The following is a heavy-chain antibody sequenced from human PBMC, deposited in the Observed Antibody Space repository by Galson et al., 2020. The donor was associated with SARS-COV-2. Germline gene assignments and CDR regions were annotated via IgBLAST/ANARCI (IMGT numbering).Heavy chain of an antibody. CDR2: ISYDGSNK. J-gene: IGHJ4*02. V-gene: IGHV3-30-3*01. CDR1: GFTFSSYA. Sequence: GESLKISCAASGFTFSSYAMHWVRQAPGKGLEWVAVISYDGSNKYYADSVKGRFTISRDNSKNTLYLQMNSLRAEDTAVYYCARDRGMITFGGVIVINHFFDYWGQGTLVTVSS. CDR3: ARDRGMITFGGVIVINHFFDY. D-gene: IGHD3-16*02.